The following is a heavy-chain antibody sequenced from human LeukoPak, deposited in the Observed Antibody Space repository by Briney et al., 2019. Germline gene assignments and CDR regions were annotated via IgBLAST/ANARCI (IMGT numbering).Heavy chain of an antibody. CDR2: IIPLFGSA. V-gene: IGHV1-69*13. CDR3: ARGQYYGSVSYYNVQTGYYYMDV. D-gene: IGHD3-10*01. Sequence: AVKDSCKASGGTFSSYAISWVRQAPGQGLEWMGGIIPLFGSANYAQKFQGRVTITADESTSTAYMELSSLRSEDTAVYYCARGQYYGSVSYYNVQTGYYYMDVWGKGTTVTVSS. J-gene: IGHJ6*03. CDR1: GGTFSSYA.